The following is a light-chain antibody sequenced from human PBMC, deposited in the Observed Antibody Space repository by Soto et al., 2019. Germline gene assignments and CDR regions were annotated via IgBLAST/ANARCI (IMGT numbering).Light chain of an antibody. CDR1: QNVNSNF. CDR2: GTS. V-gene: IGKV3-20*01. Sequence: PCEIATLSCRASQNVNSNFLAWYQQKPGQGPRLLIYGTSGRATGIPDRFSGSGSGTDFTLTISRLEPEDFAVYYCQHYGSSLIFSFGPGTKVDIK. CDR3: QHYGSSLIFS. J-gene: IGKJ3*01.